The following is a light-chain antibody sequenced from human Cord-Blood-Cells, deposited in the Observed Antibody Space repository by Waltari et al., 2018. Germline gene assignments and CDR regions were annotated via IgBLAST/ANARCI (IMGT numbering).Light chain of an antibody. V-gene: IGLV3-1*01. CDR1: HLGDKY. CDR2: QDS. Sequence: SYELTQPPSVSVSPGQKASITCSGDHLGDKYACWYQQKPGQSPVLVIYQDSKRPSGIPGRFSGSNSGNTATLTISGTQAMDEADDYCQAWDSSTVVFGGGTKLTVL. J-gene: IGLJ2*01. CDR3: QAWDSSTVV.